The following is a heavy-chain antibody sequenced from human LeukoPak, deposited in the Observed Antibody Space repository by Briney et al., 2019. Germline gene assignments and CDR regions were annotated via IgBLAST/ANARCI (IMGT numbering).Heavy chain of an antibody. Sequence: ASVKVSCKASGYIFTDYYMHWVRQAPGQELGWMGRINPNSGGTNYAQKFQGRVTMTRDTSITTTFMELSSLRSDDTAVYYCARAVEASALDVWGQGTMVTVSS. V-gene: IGHV1/OR15-1*04. CDR3: ARAVEASALDV. CDR1: GYIFTDYY. J-gene: IGHJ3*01. CDR2: INPNSGGT.